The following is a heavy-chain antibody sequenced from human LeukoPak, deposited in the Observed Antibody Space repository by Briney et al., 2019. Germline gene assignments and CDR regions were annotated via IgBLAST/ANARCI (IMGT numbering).Heavy chain of an antibody. Sequence: GGSLRLSCAASGFTFSDYFMSWVRQAPGKGLEWLSYISGRGNYVDYAESLKGRITISRDNAKNSLYLQMNSLRAEDTAVYYCARDSADIEVVVAADFFDYWGQGTLVTVSS. CDR1: GFTFSDYF. J-gene: IGHJ4*02. CDR2: ISGRGNYV. D-gene: IGHD2-15*01. V-gene: IGHV3-11*06. CDR3: ARDSADIEVVVAADFFDY.